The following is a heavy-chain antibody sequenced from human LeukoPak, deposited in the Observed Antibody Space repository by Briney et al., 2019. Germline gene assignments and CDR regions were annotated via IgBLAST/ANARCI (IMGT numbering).Heavy chain of an antibody. CDR3: APSGEYYFDY. J-gene: IGHJ4*02. V-gene: IGHV3-7*01. CDR2: IKQDGSEK. Sequence: PGGSLRLSCAASGFTFSRHWMTWVRQAPGKGLEWVANIKQDGSEKYYVDSVKGRFTISRDNSKNTLYLQMNSLRAEDTAVYYCAPSGEYYFDYWGQGTLVTVSS. D-gene: IGHD3-10*01. CDR1: GFTFSRHW.